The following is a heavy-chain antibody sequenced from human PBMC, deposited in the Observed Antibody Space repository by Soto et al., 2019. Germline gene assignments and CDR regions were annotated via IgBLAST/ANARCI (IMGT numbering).Heavy chain of an antibody. CDR3: ARTIRFLEWF. Sequence: LEILSLTCAVSGGSLSSSSWWSWVRQPPGKGLEWIGEIHHSGSTNYKPSLKSRVTISVDKSKNQFSLKLSSVTAADTAVYYCARTIRFLEWFWGQGTLVTVSS. J-gene: IGHJ4*02. CDR1: GGSLSSSSW. CDR2: IHHSGST. D-gene: IGHD3-3*01. V-gene: IGHV4-4*02.